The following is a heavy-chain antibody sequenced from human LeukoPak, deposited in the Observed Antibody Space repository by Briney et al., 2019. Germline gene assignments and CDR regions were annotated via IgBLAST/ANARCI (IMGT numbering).Heavy chain of an antibody. V-gene: IGHV1-46*01. D-gene: IGHD1-1*01. CDR3: ATTAEGPSAD. CDR2: INPSGDRT. J-gene: IGHJ4*02. Sequence: ASVEVSCKASGYTFSNYYVHWVRQAPGQGLEWLGIINPSGDRTTYAQKFQGRVTMTRDMSTVTAYMDLSSLRFEDTAVYYCATTAEGPSADWGQGTLVTVSS. CDR1: GYTFSNYY.